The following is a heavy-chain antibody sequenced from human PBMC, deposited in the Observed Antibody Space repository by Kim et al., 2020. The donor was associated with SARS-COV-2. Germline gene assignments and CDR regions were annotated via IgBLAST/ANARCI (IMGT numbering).Heavy chain of an antibody. J-gene: IGHJ5*02. Sequence: AQKLQGRGTMTTDTSTSTAYMELRSLRSDDTAVYYCARGGITGTGDWFDPWGQGTLVTVSS. V-gene: IGHV1-18*01. D-gene: IGHD1-20*01. CDR3: ARGGITGTGDWFDP.